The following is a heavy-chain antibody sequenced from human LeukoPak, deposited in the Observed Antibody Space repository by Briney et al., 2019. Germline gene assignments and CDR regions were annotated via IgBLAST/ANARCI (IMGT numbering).Heavy chain of an antibody. D-gene: IGHD6-13*01. J-gene: IGHJ4*02. Sequence: PGGSLRLSCAASGFTVSSNYMSWVRQAPGKGLEWVSVIYSGGSTYYADSVKGRFTISRDNSKNTLYLQMNSLRAGDTAVYYCARESRSSWYHYFDYWGQGTLVTVSS. V-gene: IGHV3-53*01. CDR1: GFTVSSNY. CDR3: ARESRSSWYHYFDY. CDR2: IYSGGST.